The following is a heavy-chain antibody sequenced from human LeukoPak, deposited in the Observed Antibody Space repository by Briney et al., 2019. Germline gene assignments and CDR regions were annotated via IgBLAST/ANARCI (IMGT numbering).Heavy chain of an antibody. CDR3: ARHPGYSSGWYVPNWFDP. V-gene: IGHV5-51*01. J-gene: IGHJ5*02. D-gene: IGHD6-19*01. Sequence: GESLQISCKGSGYSFTSYWIGWVRPMPGKGLEWMGIIYPGDSDTRYSPSFQGQVTISADKSISTAYLQWSSLKASDTAMYYCARHPGYSSGWYVPNWFDPWGQGTLVTVSS. CDR1: GYSFTSYW. CDR2: IYPGDSDT.